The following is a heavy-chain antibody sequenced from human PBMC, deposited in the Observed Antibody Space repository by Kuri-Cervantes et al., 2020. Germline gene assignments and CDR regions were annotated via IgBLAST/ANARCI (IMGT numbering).Heavy chain of an antibody. D-gene: IGHD4-23*01. CDR2: FSPYNGDT. V-gene: IGHV1-18*04. Sequence: ASVKVSCKASGYTFTSYYMHWVRQAPGQGLEWMGWFSPYNGDTKSAQNFQGRVNMTTDTSTSTAYMELRSLRSDDTAVYYCARLVTHYYYMDVWGKGTTVTVSS. CDR1: GYTFTSYY. J-gene: IGHJ6*03. CDR3: ARLVTHYYYMDV.